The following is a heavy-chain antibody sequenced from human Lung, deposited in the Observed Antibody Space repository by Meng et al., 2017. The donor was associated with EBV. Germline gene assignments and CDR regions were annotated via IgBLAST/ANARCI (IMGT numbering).Heavy chain of an antibody. Sequence: QVQLVQSGSEWKKPGSSVKVACKTSGDSFSTQTFSWVRQAPGQGLEWMGGLIAVFDKTKAAPRFQDRVTFTADESTSTAYMELSSLTFDDTAVYFCARGRRNEPLFDYWGQGTLVTVSS. D-gene: IGHD1-14*01. CDR2: LIAVFDKT. CDR1: GDSFSTQT. V-gene: IGHV1-69*01. CDR3: ARGRRNEPLFDY. J-gene: IGHJ4*02.